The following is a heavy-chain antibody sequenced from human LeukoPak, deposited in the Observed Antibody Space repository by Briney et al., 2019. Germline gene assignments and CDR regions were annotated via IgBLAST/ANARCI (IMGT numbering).Heavy chain of an antibody. J-gene: IGHJ4*02. Sequence: SETLSLTCTVSGGSISSYYWIWIRQPPGKGLEWIGYIYYSGSTNYNPSLKSRVTISVDTSKKQYSLKLSSVTAADTAVYYCAGGELPGHFDYWGQGTLVTVSS. CDR3: AGGELPGHFDY. CDR1: GGSISSYY. V-gene: IGHV4-59*01. CDR2: IYYSGST. D-gene: IGHD3-10*01.